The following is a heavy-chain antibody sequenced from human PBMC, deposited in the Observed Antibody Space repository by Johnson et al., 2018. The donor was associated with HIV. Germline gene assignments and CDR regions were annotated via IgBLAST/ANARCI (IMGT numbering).Heavy chain of an antibody. V-gene: IGHV3-53*01. J-gene: IGHJ3*02. CDR3: ARGTITLIRGVIGFDI. Sequence: VQLVESGGGLIQPGGSLRLSCAASGFTVSSNYMSWVRQAPAKGLEWVSVISSGDRAFYGDSVQGRFTISRDNSTNTLNLQMNTLRAEDTAVYYCARGTITLIRGVIGFDIWGQGTMVTVSS. CDR2: ISSGDRA. CDR1: GFTVSSNY. D-gene: IGHD3-10*01.